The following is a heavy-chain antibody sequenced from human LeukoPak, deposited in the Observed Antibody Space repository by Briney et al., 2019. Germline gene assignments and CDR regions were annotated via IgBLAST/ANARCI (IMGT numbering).Heavy chain of an antibody. D-gene: IGHD2-2*01. CDR2: IFHTGST. Sequence: SATLSLTCSVSGDSISSRNWWTWVRQTPEKGLEWIGEIFHTGSTNYNPSVKSRVTISVDTSKNQFSLKLSSVTAADTAVYYCARHVRADIVVVPAAHTGGGFDYWGQGTLVTVSS. V-gene: IGHV4-4*02. J-gene: IGHJ4*02. CDR3: ARHVRADIVVVPAAHTGGGFDY. CDR1: GDSISSRNW.